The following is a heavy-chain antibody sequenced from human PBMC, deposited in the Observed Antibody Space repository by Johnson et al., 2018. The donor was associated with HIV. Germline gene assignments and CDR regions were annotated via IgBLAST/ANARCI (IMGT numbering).Heavy chain of an antibody. J-gene: IGHJ3*02. CDR1: GFTVSSNY. CDR2: IYSGGRT. V-gene: IGHV3-66*01. Sequence: VQLVESGGGLVQPGGSLRLSCAASGFTVSSNYMSWVRQAPGKGLEWVSVIYSGGRTYYADSMKGRFTISRDNSKNTLYLQMNSLRAEDTAVYYCARDHTNSGSYSTYAFDIWGQGTMVTVSS. CDR3: ARDHTNSGSYSTYAFDI. D-gene: IGHD1-26*01.